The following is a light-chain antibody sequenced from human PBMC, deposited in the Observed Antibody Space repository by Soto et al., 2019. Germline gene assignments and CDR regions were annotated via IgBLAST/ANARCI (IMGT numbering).Light chain of an antibody. CDR2: AAS. J-gene: IGKJ1*01. CDR3: KKRYSTPWT. V-gene: IGKV1-39*01. Sequence: DIQMTQSPSSLSASVGDRVTITCRASQSISSYLNWYQQKPGKAPKLLIYAASSLQSGVPSRFSGSGSGTDFTLTISSLQPEDFATYYCKKRYSTPWTFGQGTKVEIK. CDR1: QSISSY.